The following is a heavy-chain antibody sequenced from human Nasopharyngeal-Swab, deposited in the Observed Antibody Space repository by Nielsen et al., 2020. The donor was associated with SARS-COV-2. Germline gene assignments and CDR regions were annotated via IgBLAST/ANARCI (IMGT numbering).Heavy chain of an antibody. CDR2: INNRDVQT. D-gene: IGHD3-10*01. J-gene: IGHJ4*02. CDR1: GYIFITYA. Sequence: ASVKVSCKASGYIFITYAIHWVRQAPGQRLEWMGWINNRDVQTEYSQRFQGRVIITRDTFASTVYMDLTSLRSEDTAVYYCARDSGNDYSSFQWGQGTLVTVSS. CDR3: ARDSGNDYSSFQ. V-gene: IGHV1-3*04.